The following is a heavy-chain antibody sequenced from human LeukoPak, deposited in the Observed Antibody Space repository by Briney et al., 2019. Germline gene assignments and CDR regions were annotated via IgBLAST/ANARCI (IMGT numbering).Heavy chain of an antibody. CDR1: GYSISSGYY. J-gene: IGHJ5*02. CDR2: IYHSGST. Sequence: SETLSLTCTVSGYSISSGYYWGWIRQPPGKGLEWIGSIYHSGSTYYNPSLKSRVTISVDTSKNQFSLKLSSVTAADTAVYYCARRVPNSSSWYSAPNWFDPWGQGTLVTVSS. D-gene: IGHD6-13*01. CDR3: ARRVPNSSSWYSAPNWFDP. V-gene: IGHV4-38-2*02.